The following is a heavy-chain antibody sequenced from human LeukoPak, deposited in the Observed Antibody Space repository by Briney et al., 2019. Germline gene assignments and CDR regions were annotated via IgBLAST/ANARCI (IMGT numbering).Heavy chain of an antibody. Sequence: SETLSLTCTVSGGSISSYYWSWIRQPPGKGLEWIGYIYYSGSTNYNPSLKSRITISVDTSKNQFSLKLSSVTVADTAVYYCARHFAYSSSSYFDHWGQGNLITVSS. D-gene: IGHD6-6*01. CDR3: ARHFAYSSSSYFDH. J-gene: IGHJ4*02. V-gene: IGHV4-59*08. CDR1: GGSISSYY. CDR2: IYYSGST.